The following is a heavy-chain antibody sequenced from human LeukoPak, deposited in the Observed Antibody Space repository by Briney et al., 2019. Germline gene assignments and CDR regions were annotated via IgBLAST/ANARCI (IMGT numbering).Heavy chain of an antibody. CDR1: GYSISSGYY. CDR3: ARQHDSYHYYYVDV. J-gene: IGHJ6*03. D-gene: IGHD6-13*01. V-gene: IGHV4-38-2*01. Sequence: SETLSLTCAVSGYSISSGYYWIWIRQPPGKGLEWIGSLYHSDSIYYNPSLESRVTMSVDTSKNQFSLKLSFVTAADTAVYYCARQHDSYHYYYVDVWGTGTTVTFSS. CDR2: LYHSDSI.